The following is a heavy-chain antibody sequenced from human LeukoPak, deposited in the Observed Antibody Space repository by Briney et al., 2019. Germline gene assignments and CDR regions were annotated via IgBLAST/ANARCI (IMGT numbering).Heavy chain of an antibody. Sequence: PGRALRLSCAASGFTFSSYGMHWVRQAPGKGLEWVAVIWYDGSNKYYRDSIKGRFTISRENSKNTLYLQMNSLRAEDTAVYYCAKGLTRRYLDYWGQGTLVTVSS. CDR2: IWYDGSNK. D-gene: IGHD3-9*01. CDR3: AKGLTRRYLDY. CDR1: GFTFSSYG. V-gene: IGHV3-33*06. J-gene: IGHJ4*02.